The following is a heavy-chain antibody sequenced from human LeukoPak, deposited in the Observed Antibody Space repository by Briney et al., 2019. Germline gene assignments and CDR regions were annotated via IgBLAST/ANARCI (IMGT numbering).Heavy chain of an antibody. CDR2: ISHSGST. CDR3: ASSSCGNGFCYADDY. J-gene: IGHJ4*02. Sequence: SETLSLTCTVSDYTISSGYNWGWIRQPPGKGLEYIGSISHSGSTSYSSSLKSRVTISVDTSKNQFSLKLTSVTAADTAVYYCASSSCGNGFCYADDYWGPGTLVTVSS. D-gene: IGHD2-8*01. V-gene: IGHV4-38-2*02. CDR1: DYTISSGYN.